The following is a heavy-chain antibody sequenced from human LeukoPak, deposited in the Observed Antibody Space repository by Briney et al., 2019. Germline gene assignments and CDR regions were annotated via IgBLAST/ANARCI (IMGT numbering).Heavy chain of an antibody. CDR3: ASAYYDILTGYFDY. J-gene: IGHJ4*02. D-gene: IGHD3-9*01. V-gene: IGHV4-38-2*01. CDR2: IYHSGST. Sequence: PSETLSLTCAVSGYSISSGYYWGWIRQPPGKGLEWIGSIYHSGSTYYNPSPKSRVTISVDTSKNQFSLKLSSVTAADTAVYYCASAYYDILTGYFDYWGQGTLVTVSS. CDR1: GYSISSGYY.